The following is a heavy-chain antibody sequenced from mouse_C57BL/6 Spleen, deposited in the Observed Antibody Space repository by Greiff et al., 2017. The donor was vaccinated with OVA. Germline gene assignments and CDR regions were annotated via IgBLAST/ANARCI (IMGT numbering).Heavy chain of an antibody. V-gene: IGHV1-42*01. CDR1: GYSFTGYY. D-gene: IGHD2-1*01. J-gene: IGHJ4*01. CDR2: INPSTGGT. CDR3: ANDYGNYSYYYAMDY. Sequence: EVQLQQSGPELVKPGASVKISCKASGYSFTGYYMNWVKQSPEKSLEWIGEINPSTGGTTYNQKFKAKATLTVDKSSSTAYMQLKSLTSEDSAVYYCANDYGNYSYYYAMDYGGQGTSVTVSS.